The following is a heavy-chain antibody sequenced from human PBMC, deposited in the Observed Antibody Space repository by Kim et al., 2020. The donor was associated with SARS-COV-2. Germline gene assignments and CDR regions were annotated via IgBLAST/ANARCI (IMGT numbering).Heavy chain of an antibody. D-gene: IGHD3-9*01. J-gene: IGHJ3*02. CDR1: GYTFTSYA. CDR3: ASSTRSFDWLLCAFDI. CDR2: INAGNGNT. Sequence: ASVKVSCKASGYTFTSYAMHWVRQAPGQRLEWMGWINAGNGNTKYSQKFQGRVTITRDTSASTAYMELSSLRSEDTAVYYCASSTRSFDWLLCAFDIWGQGTMVTVSS. V-gene: IGHV1-3*01.